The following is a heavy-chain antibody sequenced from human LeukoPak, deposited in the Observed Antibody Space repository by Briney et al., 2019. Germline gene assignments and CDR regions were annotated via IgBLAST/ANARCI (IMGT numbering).Heavy chain of an antibody. Sequence: GGSLRLSCAASGFTFSSYTMNWVRQAPGKGLEWVSSISSSSGYIYYADSVKGRFTISRDNAKNSLYLQMNGLRAEDTAVYYCASDRSEQWLPLDYWGQGTLVTVSS. CDR2: ISSSSGYI. CDR3: ASDRSEQWLPLDY. D-gene: IGHD6-19*01. J-gene: IGHJ4*02. CDR1: GFTFSSYT. V-gene: IGHV3-21*01.